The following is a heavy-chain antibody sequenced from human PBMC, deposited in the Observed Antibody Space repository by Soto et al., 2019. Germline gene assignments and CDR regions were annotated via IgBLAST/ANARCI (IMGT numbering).Heavy chain of an antibody. CDR1: GASFTSSSFY. CDR2: IYYYGTT. Sequence: QLQLQESGPGLVTPSETLSLTCIVSGASFTSSSFYWVWIRQPPGKGLEWIGSIYYYGTTYYNPSLKSRAPVSXDASNNHFSLKLNSVTAADTAVYYCTRRGHVSSPTWGQGTLVTVSS. D-gene: IGHD6-13*01. J-gene: IGHJ4*02. V-gene: IGHV4-39*02. CDR3: TRRGHVSSPT.